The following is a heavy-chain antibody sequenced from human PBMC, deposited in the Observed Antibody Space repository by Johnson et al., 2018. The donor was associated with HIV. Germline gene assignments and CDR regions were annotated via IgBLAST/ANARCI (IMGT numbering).Heavy chain of an antibody. CDR3: ARASCEDSSTSCYLGPAAFDAFDI. V-gene: IGHV3-11*04. CDR2: ISSSGSTI. J-gene: IGHJ3*02. D-gene: IGHD2-2*01. Sequence: QVQLVESGGGLVKPGGSLRLSCAASGFTFSDYYMSWIRQAPGKGLEWVSYISSSGSTIYYEDSVKGRFTISRDNAKTSLYLQMNSLRAEDTAVYYCARASCEDSSTSCYLGPAAFDAFDIWGQGTMVTVSS. CDR1: GFTFSDYY.